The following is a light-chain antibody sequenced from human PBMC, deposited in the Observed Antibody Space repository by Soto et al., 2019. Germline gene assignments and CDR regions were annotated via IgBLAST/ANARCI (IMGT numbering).Light chain of an antibody. CDR3: QQYNNWPPIFT. V-gene: IGKV3-15*01. Sequence: EIVMTQSPATLSVSPGERATLSCRASQSVSSNLAWYQQKPGQAPRLLIYGASTRATGIPARFSGRGSGTEFTLTISSLQSEDFAVYYCQQYNNWPPIFTFGPGTKVDIK. J-gene: IGKJ3*01. CDR1: QSVSSN. CDR2: GAS.